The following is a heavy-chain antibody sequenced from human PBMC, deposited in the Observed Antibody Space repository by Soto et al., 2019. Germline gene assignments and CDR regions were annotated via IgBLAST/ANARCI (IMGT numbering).Heavy chain of an antibody. CDR3: AKDVVWYSSSWYRVFDY. CDR1: GFTFSSYA. CDR2: ISGSGGST. J-gene: IGHJ4*02. V-gene: IGHV3-23*01. Sequence: GGSLRLSCAASGFTFSSYAMSWVRQAPGKGLEWVSAISGSGGSTYYADSVKGRFTISRDNSKNTRYLQMNSLRAEDTAVYYCAKDVVWYSSSWYRVFDYWGQGTLVTVSS. D-gene: IGHD6-13*01.